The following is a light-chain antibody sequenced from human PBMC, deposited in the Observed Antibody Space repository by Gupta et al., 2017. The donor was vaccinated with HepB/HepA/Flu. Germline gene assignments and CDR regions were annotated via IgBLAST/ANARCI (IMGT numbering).Light chain of an antibody. Sequence: VISHSSATLSVSPGERATLSCRASQIINNNFLAWYQQKPGQAPRLLIYGASTRATDIPARFSGSGSGTEFTLTISSLQSEDFAVYYCQQYTNWPLTFGGGTTVEIK. V-gene: IGKV3-15*01. CDR2: GAS. CDR3: QQYTNWPLT. CDR1: QIINNN. J-gene: IGKJ4*01.